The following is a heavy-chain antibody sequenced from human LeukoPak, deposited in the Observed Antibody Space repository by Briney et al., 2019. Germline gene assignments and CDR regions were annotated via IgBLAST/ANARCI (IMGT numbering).Heavy chain of an antibody. V-gene: IGHV4-30-4*01. D-gene: IGHD3-10*01. CDR2: IYYSGST. CDR1: GGSISSGDYY. J-gene: IGHJ4*02. Sequence: SQTLSLTCTVSGGSISSGDYYWSWIRQPPGKGLEWIGYIYYSGSTYYNPSLKSRVTISVDTSKNQFSLKLSSVTAADTAVYYCARTMVPGVIGESYFDYWGQGTLVTVSS. CDR3: ARTMVPGVIGESYFDY.